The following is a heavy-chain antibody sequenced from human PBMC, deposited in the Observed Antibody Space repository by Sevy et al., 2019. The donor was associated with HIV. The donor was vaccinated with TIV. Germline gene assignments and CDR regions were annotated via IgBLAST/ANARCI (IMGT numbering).Heavy chain of an antibody. V-gene: IGHV1-8*01. CDR2: MTPRNGNT. D-gene: IGHD3-16*02. J-gene: IGHJ4*02. CDR1: GYTFTIND. Sequence: ASVKVSCKASGYTFTINDINWVRQATGQGLEWMGWMTPRNGNTGYAQKFQGRVTMTRNNSISTAYLELSNLRSEDTAVDFCAGGGDYVWGNFRYTSFDSWGQGTLVTVSS. CDR3: AGGGDYVWGNFRYTSFDS.